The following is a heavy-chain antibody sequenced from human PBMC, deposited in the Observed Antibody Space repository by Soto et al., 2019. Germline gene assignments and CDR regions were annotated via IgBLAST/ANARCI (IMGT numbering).Heavy chain of an antibody. CDR3: ARRESQWPYNWFDP. CDR2: IYYSGST. CDR1: GGSISSSSYY. Sequence: SETLSLTCTVSGGSISSSSYYWGWIRQPPGKGLEWIGSIYYSGSTYYNPSLKSRVTISVDTSKNQFSLKLSSVTAADTAVYYCARRESQWPYNWFDPWGQGTLVTVSS. D-gene: IGHD6-19*01. J-gene: IGHJ5*02. V-gene: IGHV4-39*01.